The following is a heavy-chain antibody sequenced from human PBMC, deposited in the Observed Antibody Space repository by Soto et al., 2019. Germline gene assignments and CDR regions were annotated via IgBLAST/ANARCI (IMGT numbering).Heavy chain of an antibody. D-gene: IGHD3-22*01. CDR3: ARGGSDYEGSGYYQGHV. V-gene: IGHV1-69*12. CDR2: IVPIFGA. J-gene: IGHJ6*02. CDR1: GGTFSNYG. Sequence: QVQLVQSGAEVKKPGSSVKVSCKSSGGTFSNYGFSWVRQAPGQGLECMGVIVPIFGAEHPQKFQGRVTITADESXNXXLMELRGLKSEDTAVYYCARGGSDYEGSGYYQGHVWGQGTTVTFSS.